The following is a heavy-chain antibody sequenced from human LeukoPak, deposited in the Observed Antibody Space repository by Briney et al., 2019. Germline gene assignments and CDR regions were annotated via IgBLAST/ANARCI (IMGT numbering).Heavy chain of an antibody. CDR2: IETDGSAT. CDR1: GFTFIGYG. Sequence: GGSLRLSCAASGFTFIGYGMHWVRQTPGKGLEWVSAIETDGSATTYADSVEGRFSISRDNAKNILYLQMNSLRVEDTAVYYCARGGGYRLDYWGQGTLVTVSS. J-gene: IGHJ4*02. CDR3: ARGGGYRLDY. V-gene: IGHV3-74*01. D-gene: IGHD5-12*01.